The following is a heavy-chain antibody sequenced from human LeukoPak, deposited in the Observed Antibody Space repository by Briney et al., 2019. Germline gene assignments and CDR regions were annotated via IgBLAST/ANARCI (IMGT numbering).Heavy chain of an antibody. Sequence: PSETLSLTCTVSGGSISSYYWSWIRQPPGKGLEWIGYIYYSGSTNYNPSLKSRVTISVDTSKNQFSLKLSSVTAADTAVYYCARSPLHSSGWYVDYYYYMDVWGKGTTVTVSS. CDR3: ARSPLHSSGWYVDYYYYMDV. D-gene: IGHD6-19*01. J-gene: IGHJ6*03. CDR2: IYYSGST. CDR1: GGSISSYY. V-gene: IGHV4-59*01.